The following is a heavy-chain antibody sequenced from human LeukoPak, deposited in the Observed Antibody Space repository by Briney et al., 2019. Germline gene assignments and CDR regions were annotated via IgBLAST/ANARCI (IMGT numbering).Heavy chain of an antibody. CDR3: ARHGYSYGLLDY. CDR1: GGSISSYY. D-gene: IGHD5-18*01. CDR2: IYYSGST. J-gene: IGHJ4*02. Sequence: SETLSLTCTVSGGSISSYYWSWIRQPPGKGLEWIGYIYYSGSTNYNPSLKSRVTISVDTSKNQFSLELNSVTAADTAVYYCARHGYSYGLLDYWGQGTLVTVSS. V-gene: IGHV4-59*08.